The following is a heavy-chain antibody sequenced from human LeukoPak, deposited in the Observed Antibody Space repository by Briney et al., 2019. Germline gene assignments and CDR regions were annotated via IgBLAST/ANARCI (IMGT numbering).Heavy chain of an antibody. J-gene: IGHJ5*02. Sequence: GGSLRLSCAASGFTFSSYAMSWVRQAPGKGLEWVSAISGSGGSTYYADSVKGRFTISRENSKNTLYLQMNSLIAEDTAVYYCAKDFAGSYYNWFDPWGQGTLVTVSS. D-gene: IGHD1-26*01. CDR2: ISGSGGST. CDR3: AKDFAGSYYNWFDP. CDR1: GFTFSSYA. V-gene: IGHV3-23*01.